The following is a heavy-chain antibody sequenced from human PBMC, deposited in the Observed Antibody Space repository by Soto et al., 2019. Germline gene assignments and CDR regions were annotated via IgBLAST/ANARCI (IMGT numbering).Heavy chain of an antibody. CDR1: GYTFTSYG. J-gene: IGHJ5*02. CDR3: ARADIVVVPAASFDP. CDR2: ISAYNGNT. V-gene: IGHV1-18*01. Sequence: ASVKVSCKASGYTFTSYGISWVRQAPGQGLEWMGWISAYNGNTNYAQKLQGRVTMTTDTSTSTAYMELRSLRSDDTAVYYCARADIVVVPAASFDPWGQGTLVTVSS. D-gene: IGHD2-2*01.